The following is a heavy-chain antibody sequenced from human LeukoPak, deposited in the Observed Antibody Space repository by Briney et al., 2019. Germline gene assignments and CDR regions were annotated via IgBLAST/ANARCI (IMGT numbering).Heavy chain of an antibody. D-gene: IGHD1-26*01. CDR1: DGSINGYY. CDR3: ARDLANTRADIVGATPRKNDAFDI. CDR2: MYSGGTT. J-gene: IGHJ3*02. Sequence: SETLSLTCTVSDGSINGYYWSWIRQPPGKGLDWIGYMYSGGTTNYSPSLKSRVTISEDMSKNQFSLKLTSVTAADTAVYYCARDLANTRADIVGATPRKNDAFDIWGQGTMVTVSS. V-gene: IGHV4-59*01.